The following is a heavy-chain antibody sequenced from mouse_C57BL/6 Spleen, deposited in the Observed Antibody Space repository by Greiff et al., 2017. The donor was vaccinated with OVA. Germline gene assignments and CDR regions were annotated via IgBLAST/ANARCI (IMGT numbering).Heavy chain of an antibody. CDR3: ARDYGNYVGWFAY. J-gene: IGHJ3*01. Sequence: QVQLQQSGAELARPGASVKLSCKASGYTFTSYGISWVKQRTGQGLEWIGEIYPRSGNTYYNEKFKGKATLTADKSSSTAYMELRSLTSEDSAVYFCARDYGNYVGWFAYWGQGTLVTVSA. D-gene: IGHD2-1*01. V-gene: IGHV1-81*01. CDR1: GYTFTSYG. CDR2: IYPRSGNT.